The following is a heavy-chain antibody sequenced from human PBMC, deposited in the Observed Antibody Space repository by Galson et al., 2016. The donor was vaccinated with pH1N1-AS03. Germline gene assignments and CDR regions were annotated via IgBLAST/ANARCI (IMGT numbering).Heavy chain of an antibody. CDR2: IGTGGDT. CDR1: GLTFSNHA. J-gene: IGHJ6*03. Sequence: SLRLSCAASGLTFSNHAMHWVRQGTGRGLEWVSGIGTGGDTYYGGSVKGRFTISRETAKNSLYLQMNSLRPEDTAVYYCARDKSPYFCYMDVWGKGTTVIVSS. V-gene: IGHV3-13*01. D-gene: IGHD2/OR15-2a*01. CDR3: ARDKSPYFCYMDV.